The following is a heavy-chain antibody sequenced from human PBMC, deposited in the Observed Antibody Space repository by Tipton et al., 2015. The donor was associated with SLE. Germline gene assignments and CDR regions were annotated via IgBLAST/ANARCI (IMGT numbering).Heavy chain of an antibody. D-gene: IGHD3-10*01. V-gene: IGHV4-34*01. Sequence: TLSLTCAVYGGSFSGYYWSWIRQPPGKGLEWIGEISHSGSTNYNPSLKSRVTISVDTSKNQFSLKLSSVTAADTAVYYCARVKGRLLWFGDEGYWGQGTLVTVSS. J-gene: IGHJ4*02. CDR2: ISHSGST. CDR3: ARVKGRLLWFGDEGY. CDR1: GGSFSGYY.